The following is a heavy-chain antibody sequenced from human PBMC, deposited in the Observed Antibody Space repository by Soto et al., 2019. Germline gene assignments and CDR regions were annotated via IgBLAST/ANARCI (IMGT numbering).Heavy chain of an antibody. V-gene: IGHV3-23*01. Sequence: GGSLRLSCAASGFTFSSYAMSWVRQAPGKGLEWVSAISGSGGSTYYADSVKGRFTISRDNSKNTLYLQMNSLRAEDTAVYYCAKTPAWVSGWYEDYYYMDVWGKGTTVTVSS. D-gene: IGHD6-19*01. CDR1: GFTFSSYA. CDR3: AKTPAWVSGWYEDYYYMDV. J-gene: IGHJ6*03. CDR2: ISGSGGST.